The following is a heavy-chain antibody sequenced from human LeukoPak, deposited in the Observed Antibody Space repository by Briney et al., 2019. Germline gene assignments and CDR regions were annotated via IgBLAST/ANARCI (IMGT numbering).Heavy chain of an antibody. CDR2: IYQSGST. CDR1: GYSISSGYY. V-gene: IGHV4-38-2*02. D-gene: IGHD1-26*01. J-gene: IGHJ6*03. CDR3: ARGSGSYDFYYYYMDV. Sequence: SETLSLTCTVSGYSISSGYYWGWIRQPPGKGLEWIGSIYQSGSTYYNPSLKSRVTISVDTSKNQFSLKLSSVTAADTAVYYCARGSGSYDFYYYYMDVWGKGTTVTVSS.